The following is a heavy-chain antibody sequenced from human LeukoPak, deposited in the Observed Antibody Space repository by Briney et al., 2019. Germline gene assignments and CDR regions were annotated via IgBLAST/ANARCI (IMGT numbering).Heavy chain of an antibody. V-gene: IGHV3-21*01. J-gene: IGHJ3*02. CDR3: ARDNIRGGNSDAFDI. Sequence: GGSLRLSCAASGFTFSSYSMNWVRQAPGKGLEWVSSISSSSSYIYYADSVKGRFTISRDNAKNSLYLQMNSLRAEDTAVYYCARDNIRGGNSDAFDIWGQGTMVTVSS. D-gene: IGHD4-23*01. CDR1: GFTFSSYS. CDR2: ISSSSSYI.